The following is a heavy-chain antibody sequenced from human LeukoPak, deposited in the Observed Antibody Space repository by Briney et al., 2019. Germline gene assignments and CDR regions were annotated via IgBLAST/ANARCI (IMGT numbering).Heavy chain of an antibody. CDR3: ARGSYGSGSYLS. CDR1: GGSISSYY. D-gene: IGHD3-10*01. V-gene: IGHV4-59*01. J-gene: IGHJ5*02. CDR2: IYYSGST. Sequence: PSETLSLTCTVSGGSISSYYWSWIRQPPGKGLEWIGYIYYSGSTNYNPSLKSRVTISVDTSKNQFPLKLSSVTAADTAVYYCARGSYGSGSYLSWGQGTLVTVSS.